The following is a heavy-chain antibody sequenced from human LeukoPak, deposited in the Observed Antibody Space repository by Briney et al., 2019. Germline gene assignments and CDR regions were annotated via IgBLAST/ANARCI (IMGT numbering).Heavy chain of an antibody. D-gene: IGHD5-18*01. Sequence: PSETLSLTCTVSGGSISSYYWSWIRQPPGKGLEWVEYIYYSGSTNYNPSLKSRVTISVDTSKNQFSLKLSSVTAADTAVYYCARRDDSYGYRWYFDLWGRGTLVTVSS. CDR1: GGSISSYY. J-gene: IGHJ2*01. CDR2: IYYSGST. CDR3: ARRDDSYGYRWYFDL. V-gene: IGHV4-59*08.